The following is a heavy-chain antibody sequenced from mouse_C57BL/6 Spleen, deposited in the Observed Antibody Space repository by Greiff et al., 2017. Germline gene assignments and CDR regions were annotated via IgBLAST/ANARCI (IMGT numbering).Heavy chain of an antibody. V-gene: IGHV3-6*01. Sequence: ESGPGLVKPSQSLSLTCSVTGYSITSGYYWNWIRQFPGNKLEWMGYISYDGSNNYNPSLKNRISITRDTSKNQFFLKLNSVTTEDTATYYCARDDYPYWYFDVWGTGTTVTVSS. CDR3: ARDDYPYWYFDV. CDR1: GYSITSGYY. CDR2: ISYDGSN. J-gene: IGHJ1*03. D-gene: IGHD2-4*01.